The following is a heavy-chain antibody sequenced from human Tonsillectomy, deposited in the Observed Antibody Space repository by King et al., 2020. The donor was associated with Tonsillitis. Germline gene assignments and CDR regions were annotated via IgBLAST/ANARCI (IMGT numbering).Heavy chain of an antibody. D-gene: IGHD3-10*01. Sequence: VQLVESGGGVVQPGRSLRLSCATSGFTFSSHGFHWVRQAPGKGLEWVGLIWYDGTKKYYADSVKGRFTISRDCSRDTLYLQMDSLRTEETAVYYCARDLGNYGSGTSYFDHWGQGTLVTVSS. V-gene: IGHV3-33*01. CDR1: GFTFSSHG. J-gene: IGHJ4*02. CDR3: ARDLGNYGSGTSYFDH. CDR2: IWYDGTKK.